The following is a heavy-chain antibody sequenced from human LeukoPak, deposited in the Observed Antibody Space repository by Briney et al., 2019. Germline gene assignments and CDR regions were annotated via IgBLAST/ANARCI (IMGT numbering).Heavy chain of an antibody. Sequence: RTGGSLRLSCAASGFTFSSYWMSWVRQAPGKGLEWVANIKRDGSEKYYVDSVKGRFTISRDNARNSLYLQTNSLRAEDTAVYYCARADSSSWYSLFDYWGQGTLVTVSS. CDR1: GFTFSSYW. CDR3: ARADSSSWYSLFDY. CDR2: IKRDGSEK. D-gene: IGHD6-13*01. V-gene: IGHV3-7*01. J-gene: IGHJ4*02.